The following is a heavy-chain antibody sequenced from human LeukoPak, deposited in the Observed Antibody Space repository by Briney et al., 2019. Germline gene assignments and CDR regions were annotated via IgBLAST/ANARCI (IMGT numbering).Heavy chain of an antibody. J-gene: IGHJ4*02. Sequence: SETLSLTCTVSGGSISSYYWSWIRQPPGKGLEWIGYIYYSGSTNYNPSLKSRVTISVDTSKNHFSLKLSSVTAADTAVYYCARQYSSSWYYFDYWGQGTLVTVSS. CDR3: ARQYSSSWYYFDY. D-gene: IGHD6-13*01. CDR1: GGSISSYY. CDR2: IYYSGST. V-gene: IGHV4-59*08.